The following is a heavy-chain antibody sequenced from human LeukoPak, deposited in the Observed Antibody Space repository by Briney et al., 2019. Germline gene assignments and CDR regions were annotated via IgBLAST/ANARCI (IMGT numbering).Heavy chain of an antibody. CDR2: MNPNSGNT. J-gene: IGHJ3*02. D-gene: IGHD2-21*02. CDR3: ARGVTPWAFDI. CDR1: GGTFSTYA. V-gene: IGHV1-8*02. Sequence: ASVKVSCKASGGTFSTYAISWVRQATGQGLEWMGWMNPNSGNTGYAQKFQGRVTMTRNTSISTAYMELSGLRSEDTAVYYCARGVTPWAFDIWGQGTMVTVSS.